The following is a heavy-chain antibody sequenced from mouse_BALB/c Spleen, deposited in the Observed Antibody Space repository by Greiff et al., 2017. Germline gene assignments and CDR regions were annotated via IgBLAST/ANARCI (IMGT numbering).Heavy chain of an antibody. CDR2: IIPYNDGT. CDR1: GYTFTSYV. V-gene: IGHV1-14*01. Sequence: EVQLQQSGPELVKPGASVKMSCKASGYTFTSYVMHWVKQKPGQGLEWIGYIIPYNDGTKYNEKFKDKATLTSDKSSSTAYMELSSLTSEDSAVYYCAYYYGSRYWYFDVWGAGTTVTVSS. CDR3: AYYYGSRYWYFDV. D-gene: IGHD1-1*01. J-gene: IGHJ1*01.